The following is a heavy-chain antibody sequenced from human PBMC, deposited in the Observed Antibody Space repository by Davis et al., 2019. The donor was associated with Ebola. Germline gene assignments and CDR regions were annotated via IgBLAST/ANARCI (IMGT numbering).Heavy chain of an antibody. Sequence: PGGSLRLSCAASGFTFSSYAMQWVRQAPGKGLEWVAVITYDGTNKYYADSVKGRFTISRDYSKNTLYLQMNSLRAEDTAVYYCARDSYGMDVWGKGTTVTVSS. V-gene: IGHV3-30-3*01. CDR1: GFTFSSYA. J-gene: IGHJ6*04. CDR3: ARDSYGMDV. CDR2: ITYDGTNK.